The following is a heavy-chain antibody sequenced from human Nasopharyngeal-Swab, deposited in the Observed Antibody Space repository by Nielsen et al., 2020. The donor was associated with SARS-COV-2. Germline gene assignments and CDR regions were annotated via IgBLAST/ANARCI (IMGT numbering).Heavy chain of an antibody. V-gene: IGHV5-51*01. CDR1: GYSFTSYW. CDR3: ARQTIYGGNSHDAFDI. D-gene: IGHD4-23*01. CDR2: IYPGDSDT. Sequence: GESLKISCKGSGYSFTSYWIGWVRQMPGKGLEWMGIIYPGDSDTRYSPSFQGQVTISVDKSISTAYLQWSSLKASDTAMYYCARQTIYGGNSHDAFDIWGQGTMVTVSS. J-gene: IGHJ3*02.